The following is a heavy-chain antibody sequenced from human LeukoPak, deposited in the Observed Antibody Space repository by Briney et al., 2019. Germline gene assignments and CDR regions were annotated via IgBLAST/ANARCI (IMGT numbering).Heavy chain of an antibody. Sequence: ASETLSLTCTVSGGSISSGASDWGWIRQHPKRGLEWVGYINHSGSTYYNPSLGSRVTMSVDTSKNQFSLKLSSVTAADTAVYYCARDWPHTGITIFGVVIGDWFDPWGQGTLVTVSS. CDR1: GGSISSGASD. V-gene: IGHV4-31*03. CDR2: INHSGST. CDR3: ARDWPHTGITIFGVVIGDWFDP. D-gene: IGHD3-3*01. J-gene: IGHJ5*02.